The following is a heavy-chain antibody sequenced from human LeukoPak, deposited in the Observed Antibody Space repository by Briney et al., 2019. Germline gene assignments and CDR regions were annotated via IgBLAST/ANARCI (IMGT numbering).Heavy chain of an antibody. CDR2: IHYDGSNK. J-gene: IGHJ3*02. CDR1: GFTFSSYG. CDR3: AKPPNYYYGSGSYYNYAFDI. Sequence: GGSLRLSCAASGFTFSSYGMHWVRQAPGKGLEWVAFIHYDGSNKYYADSVKGRFTISRDNSKNTLYLQMNSLRAEDTAVYYCAKPPNYYYGSGSYYNYAFDIWGQGTMVTVSS. V-gene: IGHV3-30*02. D-gene: IGHD3-10*01.